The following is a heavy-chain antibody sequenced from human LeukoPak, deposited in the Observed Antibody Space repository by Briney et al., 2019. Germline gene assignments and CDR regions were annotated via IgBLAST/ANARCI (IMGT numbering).Heavy chain of an antibody. CDR3: ARAATYYDFWSGENWFDP. J-gene: IGHJ5*02. CDR1: GYTFTGYY. Sequence: ASVKVSCKASGYTFTGYYMHWVRQAPGQGLEWMGWINPNSGGTNYAQKFQGRVTMTRATSISTAYMELSRLRSDDTAVYYCARAATYYDFWSGENWFDPWGQGTLVTVSS. CDR2: INPNSGGT. D-gene: IGHD3-3*01. V-gene: IGHV1-2*02.